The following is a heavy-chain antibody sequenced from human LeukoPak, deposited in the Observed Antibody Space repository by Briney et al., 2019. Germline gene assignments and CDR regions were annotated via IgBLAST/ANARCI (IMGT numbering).Heavy chain of an antibody. D-gene: IGHD3-10*01. V-gene: IGHV4-59*01. J-gene: IGHJ4*02. Sequence: RSSGTLSLTCTVSGGSISSYYWSWIRQPPGKRLEWIGCIYSSGSTNYNPSLKSRVTISVATSMNQFSLKLTSVTAADTAVYYCAREGPGRFGAPGPNVYSIDYWGQGTLVTVSS. CDR1: GGSISSYY. CDR2: IYSSGST. CDR3: AREGPGRFGAPGPNVYSIDY.